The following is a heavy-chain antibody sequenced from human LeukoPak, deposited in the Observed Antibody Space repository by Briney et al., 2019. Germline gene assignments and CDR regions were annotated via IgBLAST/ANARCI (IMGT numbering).Heavy chain of an antibody. Sequence: PSETLSLTCAVYGGSFSGYYWSWIRQPPGKGLEWIGEINHSGSTNYNPSLKSRVTISVDTSKNQFSLKLSSVTAADTAVYYCARARNDYVWGSYRINWFDPWGQGTLVTVSS. CDR2: INHSGST. CDR1: GGSFSGYY. V-gene: IGHV4-34*01. J-gene: IGHJ5*02. CDR3: ARARNDYVWGSYRINWFDP. D-gene: IGHD3-16*02.